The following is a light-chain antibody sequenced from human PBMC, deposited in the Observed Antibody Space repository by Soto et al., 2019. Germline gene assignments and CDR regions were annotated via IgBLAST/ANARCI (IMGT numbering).Light chain of an antibody. CDR1: TSNIGAGYD. CDR2: GNS. CDR3: QSYDSSLSGAV. Sequence: QSALPQPPSVAGAPGQRVTISCTGSTSNIGAGYDVHWYQQLPGTAPILLIYGNSNRPSGVPDRFSGSKSGTSASLAITGLQAEDEADYYCQSYDSSLSGAVFGGGTKVTVL. J-gene: IGLJ2*01. V-gene: IGLV1-40*01.